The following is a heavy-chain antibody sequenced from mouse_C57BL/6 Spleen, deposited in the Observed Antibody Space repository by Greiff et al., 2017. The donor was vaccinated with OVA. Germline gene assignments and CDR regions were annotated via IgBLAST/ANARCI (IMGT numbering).Heavy chain of an antibody. V-gene: IGHV5-6*01. CDR3: ARGYDGYDY. J-gene: IGHJ2*01. CDR1: GFTFSSYG. Sequence: EVHLVESGGDLVKPGGSLKLSCAASGFTFSSYGMSWVRQTPDKRLEWVATISSGGSYTYYPDSVKGRFTISRDNAKNTLYLQMSSLKSEDTAMYYCARGYDGYDYWGQGTTLTVSS. D-gene: IGHD2-3*01. CDR2: ISSGGSYT.